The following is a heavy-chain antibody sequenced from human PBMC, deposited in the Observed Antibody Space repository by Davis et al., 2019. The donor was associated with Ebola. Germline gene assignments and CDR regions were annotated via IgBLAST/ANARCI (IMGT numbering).Heavy chain of an antibody. V-gene: IGHV4-39*01. D-gene: IGHD5-12*01. Sequence: MPSETLSLTCSVSGGSISSGSYYWGWIRQPPGKGLEWIGSINHSGSTYYNPSLKSRVTISVDTSKNQFSLKLSSVTAADTAVYYCASGIVATIIDYWGQGTLVTVSS. CDR2: INHSGST. J-gene: IGHJ4*02. CDR1: GGSISSGSYY. CDR3: ASGIVATIIDY.